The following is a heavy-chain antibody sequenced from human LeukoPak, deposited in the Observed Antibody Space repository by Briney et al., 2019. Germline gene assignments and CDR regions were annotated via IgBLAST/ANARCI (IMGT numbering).Heavy chain of an antibody. CDR1: GGPISSRSYF. J-gene: IGHJ4*02. V-gene: IGHV4-39*01. CDR2: IYYSGST. D-gene: IGHD2-2*01. CDR3: ASKYCSSTSCTIGLVDY. Sequence: PSETLSLTCTVSGGPISSRSYFWGWIRQPPGKGLEWIGSIYYSGSTYYNSPLKSRVTISVDTSKNQFSLKLRFVTAADTAVYYCASKYCSSTSCTIGLVDYWGQGTLVTVSS.